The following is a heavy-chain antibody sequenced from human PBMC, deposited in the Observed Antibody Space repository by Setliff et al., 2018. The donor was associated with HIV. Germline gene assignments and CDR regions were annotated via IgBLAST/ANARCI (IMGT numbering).Heavy chain of an antibody. J-gene: IGHJ4*02. CDR2: VYYSVNY. Sequence: SETLSLTCAVSGVSISSQYWSWIRQPPGKGLEWIGFVYYSVNYNYNPSLKSRVSISVDTSKNQVSLRLTSVTAADTAVYYCAGARLTIFGVIIIPVDFDYWGQGTLVTVSS. D-gene: IGHD3-3*01. V-gene: IGHV4-59*11. CDR1: GVSISSQY. CDR3: AGARLTIFGVIIIPVDFDY.